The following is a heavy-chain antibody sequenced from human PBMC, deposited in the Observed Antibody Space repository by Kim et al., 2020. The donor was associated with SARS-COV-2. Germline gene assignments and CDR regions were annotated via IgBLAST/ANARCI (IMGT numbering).Heavy chain of an antibody. J-gene: IGHJ4*02. CDR1: GFTFSNYA. CDR2: ITGSGGLT. V-gene: IGHV3-23*01. CDR3: AKSIFSSGYYYVL. D-gene: IGHD3-22*01. Sequence: GGSLRLSCAASGFTFSNYAMSWVRQAPGKGLEWVSAITGSGGLTYYADSVKGRFTISRDNSKNTLYVQMNSLRAEDTAVYYCAKSIFSSGYYYVLWGQGTLVTVSS.